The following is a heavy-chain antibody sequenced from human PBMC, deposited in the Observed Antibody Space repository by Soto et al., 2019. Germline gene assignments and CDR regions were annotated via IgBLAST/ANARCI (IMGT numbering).Heavy chain of an antibody. Sequence: GSLRLSCAASGFAFSGSAMYWVRQASGKGPEWVGRIRSKGHNYATEYAASVKGRFTISRDDSKNTAYLQMNSLQTEDTAVYYCTRDLFSYDYSGILWFDPWGQGTLVTVSS. J-gene: IGHJ5*02. CDR3: TRDLFSYDYSGILWFDP. V-gene: IGHV3-73*01. CDR2: IRSKGHNYAT. CDR1: GFAFSGSA. D-gene: IGHD3-16*01.